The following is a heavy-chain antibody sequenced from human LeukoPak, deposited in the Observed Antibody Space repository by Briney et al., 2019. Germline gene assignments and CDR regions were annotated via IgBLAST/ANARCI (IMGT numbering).Heavy chain of an antibody. CDR1: GGSVSSGSYY. CDR3: ARDWTGGDYGLDY. V-gene: IGHV4-61*01. D-gene: IGHD4-17*01. Sequence: SETLSLTCTVSGGSVSSGSYYWSWIRQPPGKGLEWMGYIYYTGGTNYNPSLKSRVTISLDTSKNQFSLKLISVTAADTAVYYCARDWTGGDYGLDYWGQGTLVTVSS. J-gene: IGHJ4*02. CDR2: IYYTGGT.